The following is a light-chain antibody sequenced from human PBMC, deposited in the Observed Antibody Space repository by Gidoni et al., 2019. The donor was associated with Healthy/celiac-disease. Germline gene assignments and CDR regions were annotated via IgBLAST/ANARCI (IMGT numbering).Light chain of an antibody. CDR3: QAWDSRSVV. CDR1: KLGDKY. Sequence: SYALTQPPSVSVSPGQTASITCSGDKLGDKYACWYQQKPGQSPVLVIYQDSKRPSGIPERFSGSNSGNTATLTISGTQAMDEDDYYCQAWDSRSVVFDGGTKLTVL. J-gene: IGLJ2*01. CDR2: QDS. V-gene: IGLV3-1*01.